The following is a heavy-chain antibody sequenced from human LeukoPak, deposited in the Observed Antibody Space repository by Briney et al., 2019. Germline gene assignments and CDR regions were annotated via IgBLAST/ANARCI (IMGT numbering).Heavy chain of an antibody. CDR3: ARHLDSRGRYFDY. CDR2: INHSGST. V-gene: IGHV4-34*01. J-gene: IGHJ4*02. D-gene: IGHD3-22*01. Sequence: SETLSLTCAVYGGSFSGYYWSWIRQPPGKGLEWIGEINHSGSTYYNPSLKSRVTISVDTSKNQFFLRLSSVTAADTTVYYCARHLDSRGRYFDYWGQGTLVTVSS. CDR1: GGSFSGYY.